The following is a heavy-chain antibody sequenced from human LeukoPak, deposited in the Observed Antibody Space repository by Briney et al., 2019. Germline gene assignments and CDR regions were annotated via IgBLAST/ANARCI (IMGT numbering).Heavy chain of an antibody. V-gene: IGHV4-59*01. D-gene: IGHD6-13*01. Sequence: SETLSLTCTVSGGSISSYYWSGIRQPPGKGLEWIGYIYYSGSTNYNPSLKSRVTISVDTSKNQFSLKLSSVTAADTAVYYCARVSLGIAAAGVWFDPWGQGTLVTVSS. CDR2: IYYSGST. CDR3: ARVSLGIAAAGVWFDP. J-gene: IGHJ5*02. CDR1: GGSISSYY.